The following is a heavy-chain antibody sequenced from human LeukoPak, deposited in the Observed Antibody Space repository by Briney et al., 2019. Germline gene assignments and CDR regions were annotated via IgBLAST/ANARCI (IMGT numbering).Heavy chain of an antibody. V-gene: IGHV3-23*01. Sequence: PGGSLRLSCAASGFTFSSYAMSWVRQAPGKGLEWVSAISGSGGSTYYADSVKGRFTISRDNSKNTLYLQVNSLRAEDTAVYYCAKDLRGYSYGTDFDYWGQGTLVTVSS. CDR1: GFTFSSYA. D-gene: IGHD5-18*01. J-gene: IGHJ4*02. CDR3: AKDLRGYSYGTDFDY. CDR2: ISGSGGST.